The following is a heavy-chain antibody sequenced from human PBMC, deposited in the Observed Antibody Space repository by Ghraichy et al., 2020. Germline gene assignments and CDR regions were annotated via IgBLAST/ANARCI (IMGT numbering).Heavy chain of an antibody. V-gene: IGHV3-15*01. D-gene: IGHD3-3*01. CDR3: TTGPVPLEYYDFWSGYYCRTRIDY. CDR1: GFTFSNAW. J-gene: IGHJ4*02. CDR2: IKSKTDGGTT. Sequence: GESLRLSCAASGFTFSNAWMSWVRQAPGKGLEWVGPIKSKTDGGTTDYSAPVKGRFTISRDDSKNMLYLQMNSLKTEDTAVYYCTTGPVPLEYYDFWSGYYCRTRIDYWGQGTLVTVSS.